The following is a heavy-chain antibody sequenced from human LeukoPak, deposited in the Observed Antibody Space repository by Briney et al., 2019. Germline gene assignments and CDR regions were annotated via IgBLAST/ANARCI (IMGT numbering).Heavy chain of an antibody. J-gene: IGHJ3*02. V-gene: IGHV4-38-2*01. D-gene: IGHD2-8*01. Sequence: SETLSLSCAVSGYSISSGYYWGWIRQPPGKGLEWIGSIYHSGSTYYNSSLKSRVTISVDTSNNQFSLKLSSVTAADTAVYYCASGYCTNGVCYEDAFDIWGQGTMVTVSS. CDR1: GYSISSGYY. CDR2: IYHSGST. CDR3: ASGYCTNGVCYEDAFDI.